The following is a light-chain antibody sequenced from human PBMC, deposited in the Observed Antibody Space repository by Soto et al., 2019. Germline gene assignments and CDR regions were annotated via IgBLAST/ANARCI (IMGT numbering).Light chain of an antibody. Sequence: EIVLTQSPGTLSLSPGERAALSCRASQSVSSYYLAWYQQKPGQAPRLLIYAASSRATGIPERFSGSGSGTDFTLTISRLEPEDFAVYYCQQYGRSPWTFGQGTKV. V-gene: IGKV3-20*01. J-gene: IGKJ1*01. CDR3: QQYGRSPWT. CDR2: AAS. CDR1: QSVSSYY.